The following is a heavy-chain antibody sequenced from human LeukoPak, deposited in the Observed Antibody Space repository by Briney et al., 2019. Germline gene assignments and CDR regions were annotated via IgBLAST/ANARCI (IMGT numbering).Heavy chain of an antibody. Sequence: GVSLRLSCAASGFTFSGYAMTWVRQAPGKGLEWVSGITGSGDGTHYAESVKGRFTISRDNSKSTVYLQMNSLTVEDTAIYYCAKRDVYDTSSYRPFCLSWGRGTLVTVSS. D-gene: IGHD3-16*02. J-gene: IGHJ5*02. V-gene: IGHV3-23*01. CDR1: GFTFSGYA. CDR2: ITGSGDGT. CDR3: AKRDVYDTSSYRPFCLS.